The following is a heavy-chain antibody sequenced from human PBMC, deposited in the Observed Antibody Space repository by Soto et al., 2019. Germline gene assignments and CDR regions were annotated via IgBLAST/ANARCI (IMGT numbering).Heavy chain of an antibody. CDR2: ISSNGDDT. CDR1: GLTFSTYA. CDR3: ARGEFGMIRGVFTY. Sequence: GGSLRLSCAAPGLTFSTYAMYWVRQAPGKGLEYVSTISSNGDDTYYADSVKGRFTISRDNSKNTLSLQLGSLRPEDMAVYYCARGEFGMIRGVFTYWGQGALVTVS. J-gene: IGHJ4*02. D-gene: IGHD3-10*01. V-gene: IGHV3-64*02.